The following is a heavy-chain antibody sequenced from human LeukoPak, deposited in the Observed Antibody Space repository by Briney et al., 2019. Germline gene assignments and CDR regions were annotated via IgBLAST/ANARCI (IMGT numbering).Heavy chain of an antibody. D-gene: IGHD4-11*01. J-gene: IGHJ4*02. CDR1: QFTFSNSG. CDR3: AKDAQRGFDYSNTLEY. V-gene: IGHV3-33*06. CDR2: IWNDGSNQ. Sequence: PGKSLTLSCVASQFTFSNSGMHWVRQAPGKGLELVAVIWNDGSNQYYADSVKGRFTISRDNSQNTVYLQMDSLRAEDTAVYYCAKDAQRGFDYSNTLEYWGQGTLVTVSS.